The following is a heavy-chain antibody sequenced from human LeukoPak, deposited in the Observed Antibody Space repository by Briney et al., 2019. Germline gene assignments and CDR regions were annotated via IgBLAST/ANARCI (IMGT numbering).Heavy chain of an antibody. CDR3: ARVPYVSGTFDY. J-gene: IGHJ4*02. CDR2: ISYDGSGE. D-gene: IGHD3-10*01. CDR1: GFIFSSYV. Sequence: PGRSLRLSCAASGFIFSSYVIHWVRRAPGKGLEWVAVISYDGSGEYYTDSVKGRFTIYRDNSKNTLYLQMNSLRTEDTAVYYCARVPYVSGTFDYWGQGTLVTVSS. V-gene: IGHV3-30-3*01.